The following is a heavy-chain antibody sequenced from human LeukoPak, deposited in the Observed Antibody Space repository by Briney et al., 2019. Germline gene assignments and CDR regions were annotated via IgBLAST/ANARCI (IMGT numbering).Heavy chain of an antibody. CDR1: GFTFSSYG. J-gene: IGHJ4*02. V-gene: IGHV3-30*03. Sequence: GGSLRLSCAASGFTFSSYGMHWVRQAPGKGLEWVAVISYDGSNKYYADSVKGRFTISRDNSKNTLYLQMNSLRAEDTAVYYCARDREQSSWYDYWGQGTLVTVSS. CDR2: ISYDGSNK. CDR3: ARDREQSSWYDY. D-gene: IGHD6-13*01.